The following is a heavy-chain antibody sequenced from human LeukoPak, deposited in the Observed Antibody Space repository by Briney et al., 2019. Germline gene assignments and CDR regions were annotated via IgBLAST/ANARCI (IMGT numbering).Heavy chain of an antibody. J-gene: IGHJ4*02. Sequence: ASLRLSVADSGSSYGSCSMRWLRHSPGKRLEWVSALTHIGGNTYYTDSVRGRFTVSRDNSKNTLYLQMNSLRAEDTAIYYCAKKTGHSSGWYWDYWGLGTLVTVSS. CDR2: LTHIGGNT. CDR3: AKKTGHSSGWYWDY. CDR1: GSSYGSCS. V-gene: IGHV3-23*01. D-gene: IGHD6-19*01.